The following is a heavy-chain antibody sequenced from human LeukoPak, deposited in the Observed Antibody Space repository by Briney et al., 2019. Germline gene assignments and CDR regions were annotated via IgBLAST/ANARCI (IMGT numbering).Heavy chain of an antibody. Sequence: PSETLSLTCTVSGGSISSGNYYWSWIRQPAGKGLEWIGRIYTSGSTNYNPSLKSRVSISVDTSKNQFSLKVSSVTAADTAVYYCARDSGGHSYDYYTDVWGKGTTVTVSS. CDR1: GGSISSGNYY. CDR3: ARDSGGHSYDYYTDV. V-gene: IGHV4-61*02. D-gene: IGHD5-18*01. J-gene: IGHJ6*03. CDR2: IYTSGST.